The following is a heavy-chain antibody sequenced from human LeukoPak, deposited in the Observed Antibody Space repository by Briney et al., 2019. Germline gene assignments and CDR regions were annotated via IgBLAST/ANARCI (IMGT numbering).Heavy chain of an antibody. CDR2: INHSGST. CDR1: GGSFSGYY. D-gene: IGHD3-22*01. Sequence: PSETLSLTCAVYGGSFSGYYWSWIRQPPGKGLEWIGEINHSGSTNYNPSLKSRVTISVDTSKNQFSLKLSSVTAADTAVYYCARGPAYYYDSSGYYFAYWGQGTLVTVSS. V-gene: IGHV4-34*01. CDR3: ARGPAYYYDSSGYYFAY. J-gene: IGHJ4*02.